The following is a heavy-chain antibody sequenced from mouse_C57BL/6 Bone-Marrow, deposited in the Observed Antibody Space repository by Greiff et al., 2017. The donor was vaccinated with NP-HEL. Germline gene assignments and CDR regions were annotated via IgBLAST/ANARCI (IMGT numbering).Heavy chain of an antibody. V-gene: IGHV1-18*01. CDR3: ARWRDYGSSSRFAY. CDR2: INPNNGGT. J-gene: IGHJ3*01. CDR1: GYTFTDYN. Sequence: VQLQQSGPELVKPGASVKIPCKASGYTFTDYNMDWVKQSHGKSLEWIGDINPNNGGTIYNQKFKGKATLTVDKSSSTAYMELRSLTSEDTAVYYCARWRDYGSSSRFAYWGQGTLVTVSA. D-gene: IGHD1-1*01.